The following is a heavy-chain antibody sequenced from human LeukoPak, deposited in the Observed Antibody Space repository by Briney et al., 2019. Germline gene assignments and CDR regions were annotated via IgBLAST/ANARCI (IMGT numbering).Heavy chain of an antibody. CDR2: ISSSSSYI. V-gene: IGHV3-21*01. D-gene: IGHD3-16*02. CDR3: ARDKGYYDYVWGSYRRGYDAFDI. Sequence: GGSLRLSCAASGFTFSSYSMNWVRQAPGKGLEWVSSISSSSSYIYYADSVKGRFTISRDNAKNSLYLQMNGLRAEDTAVYYCARDKGYYDYVWGSYRRGYDAFDIWGQGTMVTVSS. J-gene: IGHJ3*02. CDR1: GFTFSSYS.